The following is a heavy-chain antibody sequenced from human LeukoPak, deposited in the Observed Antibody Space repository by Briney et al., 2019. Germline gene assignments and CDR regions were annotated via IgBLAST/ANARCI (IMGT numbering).Heavy chain of an antibody. V-gene: IGHV1-69*13. J-gene: IGHJ4*02. CDR1: GGTFSSYA. CDR3: ARVGNYYDSSGYSFFDY. Sequence: SVKVSCKASGGTFSSYAISWVRQAPGRGLEWMGGIIPIFGTANYAQKFQGRVTITADESTSTAYMELSSLRSEDTAVYYCARVGNYYDSSGYSFFDYWGQGTLVTVSS. CDR2: IIPIFGTA. D-gene: IGHD3-22*01.